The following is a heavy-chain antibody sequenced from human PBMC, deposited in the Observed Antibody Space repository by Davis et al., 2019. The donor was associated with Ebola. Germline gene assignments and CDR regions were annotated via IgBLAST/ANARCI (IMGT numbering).Heavy chain of an antibody. V-gene: IGHV4-31*03. D-gene: IGHD3-10*01. CDR2: IYYSGST. CDR3: ARQPAVYYYGSGSYYNVVYYFDY. J-gene: IGHJ4*02. CDR1: GASLSSGGYY. Sequence: SETLSLTCTVSGASLSSGGYYWSWIRQHPGKGLEWIGYIYYSGSTYYNPSLKSRVTMSVDTSKNQFSLKLSSVTAADTAVYYCARQPAVYYYGSGSYYNVVYYFDYWGQGTLVTVSS.